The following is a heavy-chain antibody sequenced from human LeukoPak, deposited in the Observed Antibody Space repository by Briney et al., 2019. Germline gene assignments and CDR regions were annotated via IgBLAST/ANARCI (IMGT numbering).Heavy chain of an antibody. Sequence: SETLSLTCTVSGYSISSGYYWGWIRQPPGKGLEWIGSIYHSGSTYYNPSLKSRVTISVDRSKNQFFLRVSSVTAADTAVYFCATGAGPFDYWGQGILVTVSS. V-gene: IGHV4-38-2*02. CDR1: GYSISSGYY. D-gene: IGHD3-10*01. CDR2: IYHSGST. J-gene: IGHJ4*02. CDR3: ATGAGPFDY.